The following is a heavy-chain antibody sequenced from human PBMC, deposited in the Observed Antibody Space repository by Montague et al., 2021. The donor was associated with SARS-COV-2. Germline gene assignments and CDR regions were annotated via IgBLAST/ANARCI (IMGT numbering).Heavy chain of an antibody. Sequence: SETLSLTCTVSGGSINTYYWNWIRQFPGEGLEWIGYIDYSGSTNYNPSLQSRVIISVDRSKIQFSLKLNSVTAADTAIYYCARLPYDNSYGMDVWGQGTTVTVSS. J-gene: IGHJ6*02. V-gene: IGHV4-59*01. CDR3: ARLPYDNSYGMDV. CDR2: IDYSGST. CDR1: GGSINTYY. D-gene: IGHD3-9*01.